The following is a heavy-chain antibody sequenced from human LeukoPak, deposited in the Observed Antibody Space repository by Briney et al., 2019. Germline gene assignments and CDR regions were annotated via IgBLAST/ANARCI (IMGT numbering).Heavy chain of an antibody. J-gene: IGHJ4*02. CDR2: INPNSGGT. CDR1: GYTFTGYY. CDR3: ARGDGYSSSWYFEY. V-gene: IGHV1-2*02. D-gene: IGHD6-13*01. Sequence: ASVKVSCKASGYTFTGYYMHWVRPAPGQGLEWMGWINPNSGGTNYAQKFQGRVTMTRDTSISTAYMELSRLRSDDTAVYYCARGDGYSSSWYFEYWGQGTLVTVSS.